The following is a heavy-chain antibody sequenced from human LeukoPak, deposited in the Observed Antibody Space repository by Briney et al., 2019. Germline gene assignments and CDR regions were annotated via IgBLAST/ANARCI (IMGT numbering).Heavy chain of an antibody. CDR2: ISGGGINT. Sequence: GGSLRLSCAASGFTFSDSAMIWVRQAPGKGLEWVSGISGGGINTYYADSVKARFTISRDNSRNTLFLQMDGLRAEDTAVYYCAKRVRANAGPTDSWGQGTLASVSS. CDR1: GFTFSDSA. CDR3: AKRVRANAGPTDS. J-gene: IGHJ4*02. V-gene: IGHV3-23*01. D-gene: IGHD1-26*01.